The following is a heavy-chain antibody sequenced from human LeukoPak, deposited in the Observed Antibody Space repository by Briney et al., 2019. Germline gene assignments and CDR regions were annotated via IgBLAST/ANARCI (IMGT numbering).Heavy chain of an antibody. D-gene: IGHD4-17*01. CDR1: GFTFNNYC. Sequence: PGGSLRLSCAASGFTFNNYCMHWVRQAPGKGLVWVSRIKSDGSNTNYADSVKGRFTISRDNAKNTLYLQMNSLRAEDTALYYCARGGDYPFDYWGQGTLVTVSS. CDR3: ARGGDYPFDY. V-gene: IGHV3-74*01. J-gene: IGHJ4*02. CDR2: IKSDGSNT.